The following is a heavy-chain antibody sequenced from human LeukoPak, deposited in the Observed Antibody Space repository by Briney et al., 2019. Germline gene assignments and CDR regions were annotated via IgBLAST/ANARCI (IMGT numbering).Heavy chain of an antibody. CDR2: IYSGGST. CDR1: GFTFSSYA. J-gene: IGHJ4*02. CDR3: ARWDLTFGGVIGYFDY. D-gene: IGHD3-16*02. Sequence: PGGSLRLSCAASGFTFSSYAMSWVRQAPGKGLEWVSVIYSGGSTYYADSVKGRFTISRDNSKNTLYLQMNSLRAEDTAVYYCARWDLTFGGVIGYFDYWGQGTLVTVSS. V-gene: IGHV3-53*01.